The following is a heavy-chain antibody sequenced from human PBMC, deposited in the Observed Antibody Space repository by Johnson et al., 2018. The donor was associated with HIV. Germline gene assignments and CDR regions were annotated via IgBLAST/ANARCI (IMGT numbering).Heavy chain of an antibody. CDR2: ISSDGSNK. CDR1: GFTFSSYD. D-gene: IGHD1-14*01. J-gene: IGHJ3*01. V-gene: IGHV3-30*02. Sequence: QVQLVESGGGVVQPGGSLRLSCAASGFTFSSYDMHWVRQAPGKGLEWVAFISSDGSNKYYADSVKGRFTISRDNSKNTLYLQMNGLRAEDTAVYYCAKQTRGAFDLWGQGTMVTVSS. CDR3: AKQTRGAFDL.